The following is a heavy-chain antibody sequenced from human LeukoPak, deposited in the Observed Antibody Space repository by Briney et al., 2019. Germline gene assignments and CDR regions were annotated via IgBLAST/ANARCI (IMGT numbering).Heavy chain of an antibody. CDR1: GFTFDDYA. V-gene: IGHV3-9*01. J-gene: IGHJ2*01. D-gene: IGHD4-17*01. CDR2: ISWNSGSI. Sequence: GGSLRLSCAASGFTFDDYAMHWVRLAPGKGLEWVSGISWNSGSIGYADSVKGRFTISRDNAKNSLYLQMNSLRAEDTALYYCAKDIEDGDYPVPDWYFDLWGRGTLVTVSS. CDR3: AKDIEDGDYPVPDWYFDL.